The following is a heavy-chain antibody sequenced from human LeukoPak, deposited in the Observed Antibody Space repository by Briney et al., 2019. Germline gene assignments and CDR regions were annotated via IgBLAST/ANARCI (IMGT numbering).Heavy chain of an antibody. CDR3: ARVATPRQYYYYMDV. CDR1: GYSFTSYW. J-gene: IGHJ6*03. Sequence: GESLKISCKGSGYSFTSYWIGWVRQMPGTGLEWMGIIYPGDSDTRCSPSFQGQVTISADKSISTAYLQWSSLKASDTAMYYCARVATPRQYYYYMDVWGKGTTVTVSS. D-gene: IGHD5-12*01. CDR2: IYPGDSDT. V-gene: IGHV5-51*01.